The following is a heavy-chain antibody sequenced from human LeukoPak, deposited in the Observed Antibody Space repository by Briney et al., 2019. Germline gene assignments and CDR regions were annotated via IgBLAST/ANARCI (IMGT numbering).Heavy chain of an antibody. D-gene: IGHD6-19*01. CDR3: ARDLSLSSGWYFGEYFQH. CDR1: GYTFTSYG. CDR2: ISAYNGNT. Sequence: GASVKVSCKASGYTFTSYGISWVRQAPGQGLEWMGWISAYNGNTNYAQKLQGRATMTTDTSTSTAYMELRSLRSDDTAVYYCARDLSLSSGWYFGEYFQHWGQGTLVTVSS. J-gene: IGHJ1*01. V-gene: IGHV1-18*01.